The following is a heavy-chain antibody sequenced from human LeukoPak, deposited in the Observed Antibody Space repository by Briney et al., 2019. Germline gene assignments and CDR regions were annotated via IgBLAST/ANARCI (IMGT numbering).Heavy chain of an antibody. D-gene: IGHD2-8*01. Sequence: GGSLRLSCAASGFTFSSYGMHWVRQAPGKGLEWVAFIRYDGSNKYYADSVKGRFTISRDNSKNTLYLQMNSLRAEDTAVYYCAGSLGYCTSNVCYLKYWGQGTLVTVSS. J-gene: IGHJ4*02. V-gene: IGHV3-30*02. CDR2: IRYDGSNK. CDR1: GFTFSSYG. CDR3: AGSLGYCTSNVCYLKY.